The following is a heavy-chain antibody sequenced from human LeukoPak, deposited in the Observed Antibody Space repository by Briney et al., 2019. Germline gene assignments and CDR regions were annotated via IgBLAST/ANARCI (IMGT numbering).Heavy chain of an antibody. CDR3: ARGGLYSSSWYFY. V-gene: IGHV4-34*01. J-gene: IGHJ4*02. CDR2: INHSGST. D-gene: IGHD6-13*01. Sequence: SETLSLTCAVYGGSFSGYYWSWIRQPPGKGLEWIGEINHSGSTNYNPSLKSRVTISVDTSKNQFSLKLSSVTAADTAAYYCARGGLYSSSWYFYWGQGNLVTVAS. CDR1: GGSFSGYY.